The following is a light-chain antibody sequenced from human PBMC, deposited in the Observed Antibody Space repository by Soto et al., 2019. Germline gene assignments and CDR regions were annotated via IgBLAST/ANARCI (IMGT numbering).Light chain of an antibody. Sequence: QSVLSQPPSVSGAPGQRITISCTGSSSNIGASYDVHWYRQVPGTAPKLLMSGDNNRPSGVADRFSGSKSGNSASLAITGLQAEDEADYYCGSYTSSSTYVFGTGTKVTVL. CDR2: GDN. J-gene: IGLJ1*01. CDR3: GSYTSSSTYV. CDR1: SSNIGASYD. V-gene: IGLV1-40*01.